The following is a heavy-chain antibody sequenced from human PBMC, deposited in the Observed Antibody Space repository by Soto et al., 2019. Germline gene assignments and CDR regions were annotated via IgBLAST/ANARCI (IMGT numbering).Heavy chain of an antibody. CDR1: RFG. CDR2: ISAYNGNT. V-gene: IGHV1-18*01. J-gene: IGHJ4*02. Sequence: QVQLVQSGAEVKKPGASVKVSCKASRFGISWVRQAPGQGLEWMGWISAYNGNTNYAQNFQGRVTMTTDKSTSTAYMELRSLRSDDTAVYYCARGGTPIEYWGQGTLVTVSS. CDR3: ARGGTPIEY. D-gene: IGHD3-16*01.